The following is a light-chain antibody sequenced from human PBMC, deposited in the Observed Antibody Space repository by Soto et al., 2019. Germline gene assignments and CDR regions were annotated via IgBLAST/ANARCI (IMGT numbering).Light chain of an antibody. J-gene: IGKJ1*01. Sequence: EIVLTQSPGTLTLSPGERATLSCRASQSVNVYFAWYQQKPGQPPRLLIYDTSKRATCVPARFSGSGSGTDLTLTISSLEPEDVAVYYCQQRGSGPWTFRQGTKVEIK. V-gene: IGKV3-11*01. CDR2: DTS. CDR1: QSVNVY. CDR3: QQRGSGPWT.